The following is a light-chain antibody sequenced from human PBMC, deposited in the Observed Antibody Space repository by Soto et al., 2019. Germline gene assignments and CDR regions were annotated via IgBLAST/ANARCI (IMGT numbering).Light chain of an antibody. J-gene: IGKJ1*01. CDR3: QQYGSSPST. Sequence: TQSPSSLSASLGDRVTITCRASQSISSYLDWYQQKPGQAPRRLICGASIRATGIPDRFSGSGSGTDFTLTISGLEPEDFAVYYCQQYGSSPSTFGQGTKVDIK. V-gene: IGKV3-20*01. CDR2: GAS. CDR1: QSISSY.